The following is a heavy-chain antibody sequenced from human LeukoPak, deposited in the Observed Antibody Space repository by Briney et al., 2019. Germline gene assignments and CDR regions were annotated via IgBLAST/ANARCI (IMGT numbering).Heavy chain of an antibody. J-gene: IGHJ6*02. Sequence: ASVTVSCKASGYTFTSYYMHWVRQAPGQGLEWMGIINPSGGSTSYAQKFQGRVTMSRDTSTSTVYMELSSLRSEDTAVYYCARDRLGYLAAAGPSCMDVWGQGTTVTVSS. CDR2: INPSGGST. CDR3: ARDRLGYLAAAGPSCMDV. V-gene: IGHV1-46*01. CDR1: GYTFTSYY. D-gene: IGHD6-25*01.